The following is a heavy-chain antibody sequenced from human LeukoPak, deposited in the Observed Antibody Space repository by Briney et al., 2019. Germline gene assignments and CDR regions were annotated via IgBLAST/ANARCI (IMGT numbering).Heavy chain of an antibody. D-gene: IGHD6-13*01. V-gene: IGHV3-43*02. CDR1: GFTFDDYA. CDR3: AKDSLEAAGNFDY. CDR2: ISGDGDST. Sequence: GGSLRLSCAASGFTFDDYAMHWVRQAPGKGLEWLALISGDGDSTYYADSVKGRFTTSRDNRKYSLYLQMNSLRTEDTAFYYCAKDSLEAAGNFDYWGQGTLVTVSS. J-gene: IGHJ4*02.